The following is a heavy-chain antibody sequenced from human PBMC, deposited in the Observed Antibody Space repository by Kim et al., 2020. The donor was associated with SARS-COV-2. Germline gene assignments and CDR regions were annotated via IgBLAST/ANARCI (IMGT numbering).Heavy chain of an antibody. CDR2: INHSGST. J-gene: IGHJ6*02. CDR1: GGSFSGYY. Sequence: SETLSLTCAVYGGSFSGYYWSWIRQPPGKGLEWIGEINHSGSTNYNPSLKSRVTISVDTSKNQFSLKLSSVTAADTAVYYCARVHHYYYGMDVWGQGTTVTVSS. V-gene: IGHV4-34*01. CDR3: ARVHHYYYGMDV.